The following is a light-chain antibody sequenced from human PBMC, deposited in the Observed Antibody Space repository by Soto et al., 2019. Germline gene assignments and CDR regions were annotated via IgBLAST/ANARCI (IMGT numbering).Light chain of an antibody. Sequence: EVVLTQSPGTVSLSPGERVTLSCRASQSVISNYLAWYQHRPGQAPRLLIYAASSRATGIPDSFSGSGSGTDLTLSISRLEPEDFAVYYCQQYGSSLTWTFGQGTKVE. CDR1: QSVISNY. CDR2: AAS. V-gene: IGKV3-20*01. CDR3: QQYGSSLTWT. J-gene: IGKJ1*01.